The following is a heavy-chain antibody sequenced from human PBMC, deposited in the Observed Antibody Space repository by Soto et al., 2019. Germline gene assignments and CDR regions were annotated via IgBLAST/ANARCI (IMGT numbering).Heavy chain of an antibody. Sequence: EVQLLESGGGLVQPGGSLRLSCAASGFTFSSYAMNWVRRAPGKGLEWVSSISGSGGTTYYADSVKGRFTMSRDNSKSTLYLQMNSLRAEDTAVYYCATDWSPIDSSGFCFPGAFDIWGQGTMVTVSS. CDR2: ISGSGGTT. CDR3: ATDWSPIDSSGFCFPGAFDI. D-gene: IGHD3-22*01. V-gene: IGHV3-23*01. CDR1: GFTFSSYA. J-gene: IGHJ3*02.